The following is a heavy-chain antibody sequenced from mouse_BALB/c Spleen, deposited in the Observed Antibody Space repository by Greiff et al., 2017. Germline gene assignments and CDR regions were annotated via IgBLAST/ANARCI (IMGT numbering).Heavy chain of an antibody. CDR2: IWSGGST. V-gene: IGHV2-2*02. Sequence: QVQLQQSGPGLVQPSQTLSITCTVSGFTLTSYGVHWVRQSPGKGLEWLGVIWSGGSTDYNAAFISRLSISKDNTASQVFFKMNSLQANDTAIYYGASPYGNYPAWFAYWGQGTLVTVSA. D-gene: IGHD2-10*02. CDR1: GFTLTSYG. J-gene: IGHJ3*01. CDR3: ASPYGNYPAWFAY.